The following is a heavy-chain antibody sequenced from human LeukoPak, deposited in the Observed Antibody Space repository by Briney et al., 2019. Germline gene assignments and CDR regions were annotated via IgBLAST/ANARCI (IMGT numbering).Heavy chain of an antibody. J-gene: IGHJ5*02. CDR3: AKAYCGGGSCYSGTSWFDP. Sequence: PGGSPRLSCAASGFTFSTHAMSWVRQAPGEGLEWVSAISGGGESTYYVDSVKGRFTISRDNSKNSLYLQMNSLRAEDTAVYYCAKAYCGGGSCYSGTSWFDPWGQGTLVTVSS. V-gene: IGHV3-23*01. CDR2: ISGGGEST. CDR1: GFTFSTHA. D-gene: IGHD2-15*01.